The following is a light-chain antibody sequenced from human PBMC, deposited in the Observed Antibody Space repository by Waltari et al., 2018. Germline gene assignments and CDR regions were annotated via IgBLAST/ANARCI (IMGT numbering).Light chain of an antibody. CDR2: EVS. CDR1: SNDVGGYNY. CDR3: SSYAGSSNLV. Sequence: QSALTQPPSASGSPGQSVTISCTGTSNDVGGYNYVSWYQQQPGKAPKLIIHEVSKRPAGVPDGFSGSKSANTASLTVSGLQDDEEADYYCSSYAGSSNLVFGGGTKLTVL. J-gene: IGLJ2*01. V-gene: IGLV2-8*01.